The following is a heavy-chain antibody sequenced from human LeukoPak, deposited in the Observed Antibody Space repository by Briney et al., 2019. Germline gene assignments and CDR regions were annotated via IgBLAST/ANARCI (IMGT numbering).Heavy chain of an antibody. CDR1: GFTFSSYA. CDR2: ISYDGSNK. J-gene: IGHJ4*02. V-gene: IGHV3-30-3*01. CDR3: ARAGRDQLLRYFDY. Sequence: GRSLRLSCAASGFTFSSYAMHWVRQAPGKGLEWVAVISYDGSNKYYADSVKGRFTISRDNSKNTLYLQMNSLRAEDTAVYYCARAGRDQLLRYFDYWGQGTLVTVSS. D-gene: IGHD2-2*01.